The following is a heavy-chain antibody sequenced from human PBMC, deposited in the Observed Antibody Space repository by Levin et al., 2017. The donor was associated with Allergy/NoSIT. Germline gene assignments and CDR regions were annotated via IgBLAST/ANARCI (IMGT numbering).Heavy chain of an antibody. CDR1: GFTFSDYY. D-gene: IGHD6-13*01. Sequence: GGSLRLSCAASGFTFSDYYMSWIRQAPGKGLEWLSYIINSDSPIDYADSVKGRFTISRDNTKNSLYLQMNSLRADDTAVYFCARRAAPGTYFDYWGQGALVTVSS. CDR2: IINSDSPI. CDR3: ARRAAPGTYFDY. V-gene: IGHV3-11*01. J-gene: IGHJ4*02.